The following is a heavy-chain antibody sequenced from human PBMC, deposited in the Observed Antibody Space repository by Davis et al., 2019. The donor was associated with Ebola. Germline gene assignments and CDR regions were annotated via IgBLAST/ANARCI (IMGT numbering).Heavy chain of an antibody. CDR1: GYTFTSYA. V-gene: IGHV1-3*01. D-gene: IGHD3-16*02. Sequence: ASVKVSCKASGYTFTSYAMHWVRQAPGQRLEWMGWINAGNGNTKYSQKFQGKVTITRDTSASTAYMELSSLRSEDTAVYYCARDDYVWGSYRYGYWGQGTLVTVSS. CDR2: INAGNGNT. J-gene: IGHJ4*02. CDR3: ARDDYVWGSYRYGY.